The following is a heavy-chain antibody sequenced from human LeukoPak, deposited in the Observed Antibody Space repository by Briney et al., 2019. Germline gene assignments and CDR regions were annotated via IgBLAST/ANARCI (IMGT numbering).Heavy chain of an antibody. J-gene: IGHJ3*02. CDR3: AREIFDGFDI. V-gene: IGHV3-30-3*01. CDR1: GFTFRSYG. CDR2: ISYDGSNK. Sequence: GGSLRLSCAASGFTFRSYGVHWVRQAPGKGLEWVAVISYDGSNKDYADSVKGRFTISRDNSKNTLYLQMNSLRVEDTAVYYCAREIFDGFDIWGQGTMVTVSS.